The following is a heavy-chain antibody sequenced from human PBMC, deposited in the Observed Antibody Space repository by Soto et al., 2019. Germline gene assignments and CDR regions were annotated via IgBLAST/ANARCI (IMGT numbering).Heavy chain of an antibody. V-gene: IGHV3-33*01. CDR1: GFTFSSYG. CDR3: ARRQIGEDPYNYYYYYGMDV. CDR2: IWYDGSNK. Sequence: QVQLVESGGGVVQPGRSLRLSCAASGFTFSSYGMHWVRQAPGKGLEWVAVIWYDGSNKYYADSVKGRFTISRDNSKNTLYLQMNSLRAEDTAVYYCARRQIGEDPYNYYYYYGMDVWGQGTTVTVSS. J-gene: IGHJ6*02. D-gene: IGHD5-18*01.